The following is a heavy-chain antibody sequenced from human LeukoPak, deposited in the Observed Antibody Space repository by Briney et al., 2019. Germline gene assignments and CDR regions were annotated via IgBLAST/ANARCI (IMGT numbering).Heavy chain of an antibody. D-gene: IGHD1-14*01. CDR2: IYPGDSDT. V-gene: IGHV5-51*01. Sequence: GESLKISCKGSGYSFISYWIGWVRQMPGKGLEWMGIIYPGDSDTRYSPSFQGQVTISADKSISTAYLQWSSLKASDTAIYCARDGSYTNREFDYWGQGTLVTVSS. CDR1: GYSFISYW. J-gene: IGHJ4*02. CDR3: ARDGSYTNREFDY.